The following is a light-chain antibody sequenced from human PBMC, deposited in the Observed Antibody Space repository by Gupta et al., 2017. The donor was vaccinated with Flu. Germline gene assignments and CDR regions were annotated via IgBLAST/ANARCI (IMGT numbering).Light chain of an antibody. Sequence: QPVLTQPPSVSGAPGQRVTISCTGSSSNIGAGYDVHWYQQLPGTAPKLLISGNSNRPSGVPDRFSGSTSGTSASLAITGLQAEDEADYYCQSYYSSLSGYVFGTGTKVTVL. CDR2: GNS. J-gene: IGLJ1*01. CDR1: SSNIGAGYD. CDR3: QSYYSSLSGYV. V-gene: IGLV1-40*01.